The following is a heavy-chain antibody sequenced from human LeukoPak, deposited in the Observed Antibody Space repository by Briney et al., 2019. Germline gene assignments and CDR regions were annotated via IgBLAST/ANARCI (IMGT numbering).Heavy chain of an antibody. Sequence: GESLKISCKGSGYSFTSYWIGWVRQMPGKGLEWMGIIYPGDSDTRYSPSFQGQVTISADESISTAYLQWSSLKASDTAMYYCARGLRYFDWLLYSGYYFDYWGQGTLVTVSS. CDR3: ARGLRYFDWLLYSGYYFDY. CDR1: GYSFTSYW. V-gene: IGHV5-51*01. CDR2: IYPGDSDT. D-gene: IGHD3-9*01. J-gene: IGHJ4*02.